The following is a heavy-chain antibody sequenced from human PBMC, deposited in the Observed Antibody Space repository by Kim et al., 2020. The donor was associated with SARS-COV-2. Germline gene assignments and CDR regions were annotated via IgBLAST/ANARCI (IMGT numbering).Heavy chain of an antibody. D-gene: IGHD3-16*01. CDR3: ARSAGPYDYYFDY. V-gene: IGHV5-51*01. CDR2: IYLGDSDT. J-gene: IGHJ4*02. Sequence: GESLKISCKGSGYNFPSYWIGWVRQMPGKGLEWMGIIYLGDSDTRYSPSFRDQVTISADKSTTTAYLQWSNLKASDTAMYYCARSAGPYDYYFDYWGQGTLVTVSS. CDR1: GYNFPSYW.